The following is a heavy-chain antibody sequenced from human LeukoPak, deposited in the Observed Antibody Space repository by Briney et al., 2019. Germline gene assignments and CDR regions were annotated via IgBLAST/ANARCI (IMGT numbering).Heavy chain of an antibody. CDR1: GGSISSGSYY. V-gene: IGHV4-61*02. D-gene: IGHD1-26*01. CDR2: IYTSGST. Sequence: SETLSLTCTVSGGSISSGSYYWSWIRQPAGKGLEWIGRIYTSGSTNYDPSIKSRLTISVDTSKNQFSLKLSSVTAADTAVYYCARGLYSGGYDIDYWGQGTLVTVSS. J-gene: IGHJ4*02. CDR3: ARGLYSGGYDIDY.